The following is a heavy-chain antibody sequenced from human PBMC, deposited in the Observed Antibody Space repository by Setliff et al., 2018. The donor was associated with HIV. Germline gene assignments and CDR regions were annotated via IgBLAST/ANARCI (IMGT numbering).Heavy chain of an antibody. Sequence: SETLSLTCTVSAYSIRNGYYWGWIRQSPGKGLEWIGTLYYDGNAYYNPSLKSRVTMSVDTSKNQFSLNLNSVTAADTAVYYCARETIRSGHPSEAGFDFWGQGALVTVSS. J-gene: IGHJ4*02. CDR3: ARETIRSGHPSEAGFDF. D-gene: IGHD6-19*01. V-gene: IGHV4-38-2*02. CDR1: AYSIRNGYY. CDR2: LYYDGNA.